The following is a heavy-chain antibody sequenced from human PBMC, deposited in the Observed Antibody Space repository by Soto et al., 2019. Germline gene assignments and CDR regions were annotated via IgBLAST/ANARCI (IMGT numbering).Heavy chain of an antibody. V-gene: IGHV3-23*03. CDR2: ILSDHNT. D-gene: IGHD6-19*01. CDR3: ARRTSGYFGY. J-gene: IGHJ4*02. Sequence: EVQLLESGGGLVQPGGSLTLSCAASGFTFSDYTMSWVRQAPGKVLECVSVILSDHNTYYADPVRGRFTISRDNSKNTLYLEMNSLRAEDTAVYYCARRTSGYFGYWGQGTLVTVSS. CDR1: GFTFSDYT.